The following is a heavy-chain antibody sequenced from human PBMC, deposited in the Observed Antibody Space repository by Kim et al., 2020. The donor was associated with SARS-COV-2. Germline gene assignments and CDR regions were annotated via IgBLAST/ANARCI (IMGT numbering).Heavy chain of an antibody. CDR1: GFTFSSYA. D-gene: IGHD1-26*01. J-gene: IGHJ3*02. Sequence: GGSLRLSCAASGFTFSSYAMSWVRQAPGKGLEWVSAISGSGGSTYYADSVKGRFTISRDNSKNTLYLQMNSLRAEDTAVYYCARIGWELLGAFDIWGQGTMVTVSS. CDR2: ISGSGGST. V-gene: IGHV3-23*01. CDR3: ARIGWELLGAFDI.